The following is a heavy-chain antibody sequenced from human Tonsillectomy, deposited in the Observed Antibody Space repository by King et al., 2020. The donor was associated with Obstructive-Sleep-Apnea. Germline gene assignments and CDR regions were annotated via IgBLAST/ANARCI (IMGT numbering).Heavy chain of an antibody. CDR1: GYTFTSYD. D-gene: IGHD3-9*01. J-gene: IGHJ4*02. CDR3: ARAFYDILASYYSPPDY. CDR2: MNSNSGDT. V-gene: IGHV1-8*01. Sequence: VQLVESGAEVKKPGASVKVSCKASGYTFTSYDVNWVRQATGQGLEWMGWMNSNSGDTGYAQKFHGRLTMTRNTSTNTAYMELSSLRSEDTAVYYCARAFYDILASYYSPPDYWVQGTQVTVAS.